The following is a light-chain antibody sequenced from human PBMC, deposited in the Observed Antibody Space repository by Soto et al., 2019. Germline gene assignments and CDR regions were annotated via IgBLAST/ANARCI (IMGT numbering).Light chain of an antibody. V-gene: IGKV3-11*01. Sequence: EIVLTQSPATLSLSPGERATLSCRASQSVRTYLAWYQQKPGQATRLLIYDASNRATDIPDRFSGSGSGTDFTLTISSLDTEDFAVYYCHQRSKWPLTFGGETKVEIK. J-gene: IGKJ4*01. CDR1: QSVRTY. CDR2: DAS. CDR3: HQRSKWPLT.